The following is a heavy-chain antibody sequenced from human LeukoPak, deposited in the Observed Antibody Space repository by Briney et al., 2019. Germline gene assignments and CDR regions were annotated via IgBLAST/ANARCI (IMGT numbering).Heavy chain of an antibody. Sequence: SVKVSCKASGGTFSSYAISWVRQAPGQGLEWMGGIIPIFGTANYAQKFQGRVTITADESTSTAYMELSSLRSEDTAAYYCARGDCSGGSCYSEAYGMDVWGKGTTVTVSS. CDR1: GGTFSSYA. V-gene: IGHV1-69*01. CDR3: ARGDCSGGSCYSEAYGMDV. J-gene: IGHJ6*04. CDR2: IIPIFGTA. D-gene: IGHD2-15*01.